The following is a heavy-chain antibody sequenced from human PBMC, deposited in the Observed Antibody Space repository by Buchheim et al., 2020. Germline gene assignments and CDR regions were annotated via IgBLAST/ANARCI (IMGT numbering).Heavy chain of an antibody. CDR1: GGSISSGDYY. Sequence: QVQLQESGPGLVKPSQTLSLTCAVSGGSISSGDYYWSWFRQPPGKALEWIGCIYYSGSTYYHPSLKSRVTISIDTSKNQFSLELSSVTAADTAMYYCARAFVVVVAATPDWFDPWGQGTL. D-gene: IGHD2-15*01. J-gene: IGHJ5*02. CDR2: IYYSGST. V-gene: IGHV4-30-4*01. CDR3: ARAFVVVVAATPDWFDP.